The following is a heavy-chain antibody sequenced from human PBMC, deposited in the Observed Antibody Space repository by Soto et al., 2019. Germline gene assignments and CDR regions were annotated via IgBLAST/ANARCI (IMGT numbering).Heavy chain of an antibody. CDR3: TTAGYCSGGSCYYGMDV. CDR1: GFTFSNAW. V-gene: IGHV3-15*07. J-gene: IGHJ6*02. Sequence: GALRLSCAASGFTFSNAWMNWVRQAPGKGLEWVGRIKSKTDGGTTDYAAPVKGRFTISRDDSKNTLYLQMNSLKTEDTAVYYCTTAGYCSGGSCYYGMDVWGQGTTVTVSS. CDR2: IKSKTDGGTT. D-gene: IGHD2-15*01.